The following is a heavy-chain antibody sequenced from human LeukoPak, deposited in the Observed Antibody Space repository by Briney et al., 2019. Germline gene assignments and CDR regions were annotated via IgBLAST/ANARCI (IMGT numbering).Heavy chain of an antibody. CDR3: AIGESDYYDSSGYYFE. CDR1: GYTFTGYY. J-gene: IGHJ4*02. V-gene: IGHV1-2*06. CDR2: INPNSGGT. D-gene: IGHD3-22*01. Sequence: ASVKVSRKASGYTFTGYYMHWVRQAPGQGLEWMGRINPNSGGTNYAQKFQGRVTMTRGTSISTAYMELSRLRSDDTAVYYCAIGESDYYDSSGYYFEWGQGTLVTVSS.